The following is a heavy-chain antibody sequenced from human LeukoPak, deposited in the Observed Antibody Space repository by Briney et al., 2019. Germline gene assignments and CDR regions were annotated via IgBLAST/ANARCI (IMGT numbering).Heavy chain of an antibody. CDR1: GYTFPTSG. D-gene: IGHD2-8*01. Sequence: ASVKVSCKASGYTFPTSGISWVRQAPGQGLEWMGWISVYNHNTNYAQKFQGRVTVTTDTSTRTANMELRSLRSDDTAVYYCARTNLDCKNGVCYDYWGQGTLVTVSS. CDR3: ARTNLDCKNGVCYDY. J-gene: IGHJ4*02. V-gene: IGHV1-18*01. CDR2: ISVYNHNT.